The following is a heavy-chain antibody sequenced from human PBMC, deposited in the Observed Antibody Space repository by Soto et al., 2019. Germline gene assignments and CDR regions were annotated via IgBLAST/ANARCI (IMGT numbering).Heavy chain of an antibody. CDR3: ARAGLYQGGIDY. Sequence: QVQLQESGPGLVKPSQTLSLTCTVSGGSISSGGYYWSWIRQHPGKGLEWIGYIYYSGSTYYNPSLKSRVTISVDTSKNQCSLKLSSVTAADTAVYYCARAGLYQGGIDYWGQGTLVTVSS. CDR2: IYYSGST. V-gene: IGHV4-31*03. J-gene: IGHJ4*02. CDR1: GGSISSGGYY. D-gene: IGHD2-2*02.